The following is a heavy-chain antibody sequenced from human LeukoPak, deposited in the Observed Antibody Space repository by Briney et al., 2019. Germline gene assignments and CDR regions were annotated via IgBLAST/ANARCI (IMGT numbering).Heavy chain of an antibody. CDR3: ARHFDN. CDR2: ISYGGST. Sequence: SETLSLTCTVSGVSIISSSYDWGWVRQPPGKGLEWIGSISYGGSTDYNPSLKSRVTISVDASKNQFSLRMSSVTAADTAVYYCARHFDNWGQGTLVTVSS. V-gene: IGHV4-39*01. J-gene: IGHJ4*02. CDR1: GVSIISSSYD.